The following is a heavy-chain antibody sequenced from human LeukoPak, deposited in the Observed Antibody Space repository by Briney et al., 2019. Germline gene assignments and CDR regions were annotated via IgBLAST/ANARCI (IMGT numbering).Heavy chain of an antibody. CDR2: ISGSGSTI. V-gene: IGHV3-11*01. Sequence: GGSLRLSCAASGFTFSDYYMNWIRQAPGKGLEWVSYISGSGSTIYYADSVKGRFTISRDNAKNSLYLQMNSLRAEDTAVYYCARGYDYVWGSYRYERYFDYWGQGTLVTVSS. CDR3: ARGYDYVWGSYRYERYFDY. D-gene: IGHD3-16*02. CDR1: GFTFSDYY. J-gene: IGHJ4*02.